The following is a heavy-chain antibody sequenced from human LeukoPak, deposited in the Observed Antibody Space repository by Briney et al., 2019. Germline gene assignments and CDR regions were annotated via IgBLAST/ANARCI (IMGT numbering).Heavy chain of an antibody. Sequence: GASVKVSCKASGYTFTSYYMHWVRQAPGQGLEWMGIINPSGGSTSYAQKSQGRVTMTRDTSTSTVYMELSSLRSEDTAVYYCARDGVIIKGVGSKSWFDPWGQGTLVTVSS. CDR1: GYTFTSYY. D-gene: IGHD3-10*01. J-gene: IGHJ5*02. V-gene: IGHV1-46*01. CDR2: INPSGGST. CDR3: ARDGVIIKGVGSKSWFDP.